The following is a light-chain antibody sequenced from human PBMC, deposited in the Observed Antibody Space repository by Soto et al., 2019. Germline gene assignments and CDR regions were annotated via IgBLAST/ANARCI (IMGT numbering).Light chain of an antibody. J-gene: IGKJ4*01. CDR3: QQTNSFPLT. Sequence: DIQMTQSPSSVSASVGDRVTITCRASQDIRSYLAWYQQKPGEAPKVLIYAAFSLQSGVPSRFSGSGSGTDFTLTISSLQPEDFANYYCQQTNSFPLTFGGGTKVEIK. CDR2: AAF. CDR1: QDIRSY. V-gene: IGKV1D-12*01.